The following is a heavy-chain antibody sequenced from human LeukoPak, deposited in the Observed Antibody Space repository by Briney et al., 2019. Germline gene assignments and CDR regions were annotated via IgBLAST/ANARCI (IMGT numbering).Heavy chain of an antibody. J-gene: IGHJ3*02. CDR2: TSGSGGST. V-gene: IGHV3-23*01. Sequence: GGSLRLSCTASGFTFGDYAMSWVRQAPGKGLEWVSATSGSGGSTYYADSVKGRFTISRDNSKNTLYLQMNSLRAEDTAVYYCAKGLEGYDFWSGYYSDAFDIWGQGTMVTVSS. D-gene: IGHD3-3*01. CDR1: GFTFGDYA. CDR3: AKGLEGYDFWSGYYSDAFDI.